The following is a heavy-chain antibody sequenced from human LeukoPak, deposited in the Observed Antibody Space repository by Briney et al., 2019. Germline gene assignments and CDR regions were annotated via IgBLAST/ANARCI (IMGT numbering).Heavy chain of an antibody. D-gene: IGHD2-15*01. CDR1: GFTFSSYE. V-gene: IGHV3-48*03. J-gene: IGHJ5*01. CDR2: ISTSASTI. CDR3: ATDDHSGGSRFDS. Sequence: AGSLRLSCAASGFTFSSYELNWVRQAPRKGLEWLSYISTSASTIYYADSVKGLFTISRANTKHSLYLQLNSLRAEDTAVYYCATDDHSGGSRFDSWGQGTLVTVSS.